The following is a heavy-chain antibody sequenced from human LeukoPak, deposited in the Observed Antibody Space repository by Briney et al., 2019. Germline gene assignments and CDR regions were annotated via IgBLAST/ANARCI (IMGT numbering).Heavy chain of an antibody. CDR1: GYSISSGYC. CDR2: IYYSGST. V-gene: IGHV4-61*01. D-gene: IGHD5-18*01. CDR3: ARVMDTAMVSAFDI. Sequence: SETLSLTCTVSGYSISSGYCWSWIRQPPGKGLEWIGYIYYSGSTNYNPSLKSRVTISVDTSKNQFSLKLSSVTAADTAVYYCARVMDTAMVSAFDIWGQGTMVTVSS. J-gene: IGHJ3*02.